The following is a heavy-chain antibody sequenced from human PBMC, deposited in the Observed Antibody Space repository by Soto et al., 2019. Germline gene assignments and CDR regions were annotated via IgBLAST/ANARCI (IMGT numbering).Heavy chain of an antibody. CDR3: ARSYPGSSLYYYGMDV. CDR1: GGTFSSYA. Sequence: GASVKVSCKASGGTFSSYAISWVRQAPGQGLEWMGGIIPIFGTANYAQKFQGRVTITADESTSTAYMGLSSLRSEDTAVYYCARSYPGSSLYYYGMDVWGQGTTVTVSS. CDR2: IIPIFGTA. V-gene: IGHV1-69*13. D-gene: IGHD6-13*01. J-gene: IGHJ6*02.